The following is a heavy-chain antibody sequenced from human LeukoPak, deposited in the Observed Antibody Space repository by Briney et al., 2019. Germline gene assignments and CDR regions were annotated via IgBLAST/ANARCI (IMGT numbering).Heavy chain of an antibody. Sequence: PSESLSLTCTVSGGSISSGGYYWSWIRQPPGKGLEWIGYIYYSGSTNYNPSLKSRVTISVDTSKNQFSLKLSSVTAADTAVYYCARGFGSGSYYFGEYDAFDIWGQGTMVTVSS. CDR2: IYYSGST. D-gene: IGHD1-26*01. CDR3: ARGFGSGSYYFGEYDAFDI. J-gene: IGHJ3*02. CDR1: GGSISSGGYY. V-gene: IGHV4-61*08.